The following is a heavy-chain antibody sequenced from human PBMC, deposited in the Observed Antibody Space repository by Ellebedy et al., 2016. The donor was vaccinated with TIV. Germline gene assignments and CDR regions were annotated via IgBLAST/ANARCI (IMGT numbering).Heavy chain of an antibody. D-gene: IGHD6-19*01. CDR1: GYTFTSYA. Sequence: ASVKVSXXASGYTFTSYAMHWVRQAPGQRLEWIGWINAGNGNTKYSQKFQGRVTITRDTSASTAYMELSSLRSEDTAVYYCATIAEGAVAGTMYYFDYWGQGTLVTVSS. CDR2: INAGNGNT. J-gene: IGHJ4*02. V-gene: IGHV1-3*01. CDR3: ATIAEGAVAGTMYYFDY.